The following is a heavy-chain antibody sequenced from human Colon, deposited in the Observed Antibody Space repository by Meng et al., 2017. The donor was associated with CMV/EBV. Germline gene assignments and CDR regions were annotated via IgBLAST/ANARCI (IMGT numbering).Heavy chain of an antibody. D-gene: IGHD2-2*03. V-gene: IGHV1-8*01. Sequence: ASVKVSCKASGYTFTSYDINWVRQATGQGLEWIGWMNPNSGNTGYAQKFQGRVTMTRNTSISTAYMELSSLRSEDTAVYYCARVEIVVVPAAIRLPDYWGQGTLVTVSS. CDR1: GYTFTSYD. J-gene: IGHJ4*02. CDR3: ARVEIVVVPAAIRLPDY. CDR2: MNPNSGNT.